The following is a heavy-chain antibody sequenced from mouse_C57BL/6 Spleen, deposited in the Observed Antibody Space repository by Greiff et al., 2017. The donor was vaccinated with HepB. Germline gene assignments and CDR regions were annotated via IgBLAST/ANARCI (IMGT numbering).Heavy chain of an antibody. CDR3: AGREPSYYGSRDCAMDY. Sequence: QVQLKESGPGILQPSQTLSLTCSFSGFSLSTFGMGVGWIRHPSGKGLEWLAHIWWDDDKYYNPALKSRLTISKDTSKNQVFLKVANVDTADTATYYCAGREPSYYGSRDCAMDYWGQGTSVTVSS. V-gene: IGHV8-8*01. CDR2: IWWDDDK. CDR1: GFSLSTFGMG. D-gene: IGHD1-1*01. J-gene: IGHJ4*01.